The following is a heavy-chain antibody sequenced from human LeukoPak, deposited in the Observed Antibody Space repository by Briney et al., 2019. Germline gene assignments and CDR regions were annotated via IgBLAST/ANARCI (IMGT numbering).Heavy chain of an antibody. V-gene: IGHV1-18*01. CDR3: ARDADDS. CDR2: ISAYSGNT. CDR1: GYTFTSFG. J-gene: IGHJ4*02. Sequence: ASVKVSCKTFGYTFTSFGISWVRQAPGQGLEWVGWISAYSGNTNYAQKLQGRVTMTTDTSTSTAYLELRGLRSDDTAVYYCARDADDSWGQGTLVTVSS.